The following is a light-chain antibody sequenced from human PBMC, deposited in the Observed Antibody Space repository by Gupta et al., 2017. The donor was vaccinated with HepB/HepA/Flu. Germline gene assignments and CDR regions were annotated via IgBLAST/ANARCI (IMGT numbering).Light chain of an antibody. CDR2: DAS. V-gene: IGKV3-11*01. CDR3: QQRSNGHPGIT. Sequence: EIVLTQSPATLSLFPGERATLSCRASQSVRDYLAWYQQKPGQAPRLLIYDASNRATGIPARFSGSGAGTDFTLTISSREQEDFEVYYCQQRSNGHPGITFGQGTRLDIK. J-gene: IGKJ5*01. CDR1: QSVRDY.